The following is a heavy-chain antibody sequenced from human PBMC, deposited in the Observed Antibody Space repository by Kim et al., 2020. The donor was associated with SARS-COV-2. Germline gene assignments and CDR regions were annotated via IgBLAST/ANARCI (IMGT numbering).Heavy chain of an antibody. CDR3: ARHPSHDYGDYIDY. CDR2: IYYSGST. Sequence: SETLSLTCTVSGGSISSSSYYWGWIRQPPGKGLEWIGSIYYSGSTYYNPSLKSRVTISVDTSKNQFSLKLSSVTAADTAVYYCARHPSHDYGDYIDYWGQGTLVTVSS. V-gene: IGHV4-39*01. CDR1: GGSISSSSYY. D-gene: IGHD4-17*01. J-gene: IGHJ4*02.